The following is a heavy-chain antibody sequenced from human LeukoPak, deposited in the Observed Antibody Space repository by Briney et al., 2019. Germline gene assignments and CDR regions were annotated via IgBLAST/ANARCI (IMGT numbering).Heavy chain of an antibody. CDR3: AKDNRYCSSTSCYDDAFDI. V-gene: IGHV3-23*01. Sequence: AGGSLRLSCAASGFTFSSYAMSWVRQAPGKGLEWVSAISGSGGSTYYADSVKGRFTISGDNSKNTLYLQMNSLRAEDTAVYYCAKDNRYCSSTSCYDDAFDIWGQGTMVTVSS. CDR2: ISGSGGST. CDR1: GFTFSSYA. D-gene: IGHD2-2*01. J-gene: IGHJ3*02.